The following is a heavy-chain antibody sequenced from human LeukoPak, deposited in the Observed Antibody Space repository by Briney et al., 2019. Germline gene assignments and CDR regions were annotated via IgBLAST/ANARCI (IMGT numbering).Heavy chain of an antibody. J-gene: IGHJ3*02. Sequence: GGSLRLSCSASGFTLGDYGMAWFRQAPGKGLVWVSRVNSEGISTDYADSVKGRFTISRDNAKNMLYLQMNSLRAEDTAVYYCVRAYHGVGDAFDIWGQGTMVTVSS. CDR2: VNSEGIST. CDR1: GFTLGDYG. CDR3: VRAYHGVGDAFDI. V-gene: IGHV3-74*01. D-gene: IGHD3-3*01.